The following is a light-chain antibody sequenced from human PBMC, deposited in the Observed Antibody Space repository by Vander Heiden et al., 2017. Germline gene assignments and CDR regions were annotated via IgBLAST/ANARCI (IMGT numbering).Light chain of an antibody. CDR1: SLRSYY. Sequence: SSELPQDSAVSVALGQTVRITCQGDSLRSYYASWYQQKPGQAPVLVIYGKNNRPSGIPDRFSGSSSGNTASLTITGAQAEDEADYYCNSRDSSGNHVVFGGGTKLTVL. CDR2: GKN. J-gene: IGLJ2*01. CDR3: NSRDSSGNHVV. V-gene: IGLV3-19*01.